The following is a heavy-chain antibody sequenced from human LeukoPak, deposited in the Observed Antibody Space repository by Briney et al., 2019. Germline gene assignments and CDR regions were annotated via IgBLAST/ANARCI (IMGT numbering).Heavy chain of an antibody. CDR2: IKSKTDGGTT. CDR1: GFTFSNAW. J-gene: IGHJ3*02. CDR3: TTEAYYSDAFDI. Sequence: PGGSLRLSCAASGFTFSNAWMSWVRQAPGKGLEWVGRIKSKTDGGTTDYAAPVKGRFTISRDDSKNTLYLQMNSLKTEDTAVYYCTTEAYYSDAFDIWGQGTMVTVSS. V-gene: IGHV3-15*01. D-gene: IGHD3-22*01.